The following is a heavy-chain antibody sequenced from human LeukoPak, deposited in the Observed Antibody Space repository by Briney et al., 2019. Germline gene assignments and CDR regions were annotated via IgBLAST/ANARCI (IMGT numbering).Heavy chain of an antibody. CDR2: ISPSGGGT. D-gene: IGHD7-27*01. Sequence: GGSLRLSCAASGFTFSSYGMNWVRQAPGKGLEWVSGISPSGGGTYYADSVKGRFTISRGDSKNTLSLQMNSLRVEDTAVYYCAQDLAWGAFDHWGQGTLVTVSS. J-gene: IGHJ4*02. V-gene: IGHV3-23*01. CDR3: AQDLAWGAFDH. CDR1: GFTFSSYG.